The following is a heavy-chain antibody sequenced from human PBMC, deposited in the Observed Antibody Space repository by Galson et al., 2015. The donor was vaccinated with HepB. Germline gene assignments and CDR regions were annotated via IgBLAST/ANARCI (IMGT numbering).Heavy chain of an antibody. Sequence: SLRLSCAASGFSFTRYAMTWVRQAPGKGLEWVSSIASSGGHSYYTESVKGRFTVSRDNSKNTLLLQLNSLRAEDTAMYFCAKDGIMVANNPYHFHYWGQGTLVTVSS. J-gene: IGHJ4*02. D-gene: IGHD2-15*01. CDR1: GFSFTRYA. CDR2: IASSGGHS. V-gene: IGHV3-23*01. CDR3: AKDGIMVANNPYHFHY.